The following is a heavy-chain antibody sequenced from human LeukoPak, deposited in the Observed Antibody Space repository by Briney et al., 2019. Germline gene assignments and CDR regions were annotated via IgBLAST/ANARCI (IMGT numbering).Heavy chain of an antibody. CDR2: ISWDGGST. V-gene: IGHV3-43D*03. D-gene: IGHD3-22*01. J-gene: IGHJ4*02. CDR1: GFTFDDYA. Sequence: GGSLRLSCAASGFTFDDYAMHWVRQAPGKGLEWVSLISWDGGSTYYADSVKGRFTISRDNSKNSLYLQMNSLRAEDTALYYCAKGPPYYYDSSGPAFDYWGQGTLVTVSS. CDR3: AKGPPYYYDSSGPAFDY.